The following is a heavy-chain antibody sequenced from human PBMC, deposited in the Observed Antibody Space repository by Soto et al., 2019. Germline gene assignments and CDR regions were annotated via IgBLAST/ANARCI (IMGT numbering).Heavy chain of an antibody. V-gene: IGHV2-5*02. CDR2: LYWDDDK. CDR3: AHTIVVVPTAHDAFDV. J-gene: IGHJ3*01. Sequence: QITLKESGPTLVKPTQTLTLTCTFSGFSLSSIGVGVGWIRQPPGKALEWLGILYWDDDKHYSPSLKSRISIAKDPSKDQVVLTLTNMDPVDTATYYCAHTIVVVPTAHDAFDVWGQGTMVTVSS. D-gene: IGHD2-2*01. CDR1: GFSLSSIGVG.